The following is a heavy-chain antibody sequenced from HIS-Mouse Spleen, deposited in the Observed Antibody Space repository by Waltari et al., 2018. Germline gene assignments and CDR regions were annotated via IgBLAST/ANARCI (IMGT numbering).Heavy chain of an antibody. V-gene: IGHV4-34*01. J-gene: IGHJ4*02. Sequence: QVQLQQWGAGLLKPSENLSLTCARYGGSFSGYYCSWIRQPPGKGLEWIGEINHSGSTNYNPSLKSRVTISVDTSKNQFSLKLSSVTAADTAVYYCARGPYGGNFDYWGQGTLVTVSS. D-gene: IGHD2-15*01. CDR1: GGSFSGYY. CDR3: ARGPYGGNFDY. CDR2: INHSGST.